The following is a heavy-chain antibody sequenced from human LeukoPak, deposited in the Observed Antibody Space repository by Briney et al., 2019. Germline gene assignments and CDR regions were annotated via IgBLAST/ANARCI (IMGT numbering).Heavy chain of an antibody. Sequence: GGSLRLSCEASGFAFSSYWASWVRQAPGKGLEWVANINQDGNSQNYVDSVRDRFTISKDNAKNSVYLQMNSLRAEDTAVYYCARSLWPEDYWGQGILVTVSS. CDR2: INQDGNSQ. V-gene: IGHV3-7*01. J-gene: IGHJ4*02. D-gene: IGHD2-21*01. CDR1: GFAFSSYW. CDR3: ARSLWPEDY.